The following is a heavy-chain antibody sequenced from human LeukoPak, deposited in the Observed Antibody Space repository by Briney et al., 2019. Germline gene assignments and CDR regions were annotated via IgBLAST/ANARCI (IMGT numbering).Heavy chain of an antibody. CDR3: ASSAAGSFGY. CDR1: GGSISSSSYY. D-gene: IGHD6-13*01. Sequence: SETLSLTCTVSGGSISSSSYYWGWIRQPPGKGLEWIGSIYYSGSTYYNPSLKSRVTISVDTSKNQFSLKLSSVTAADTAVYYCASSAAGSFGYWGQGTLVNVSS. J-gene: IGHJ4*02. V-gene: IGHV4-39*01. CDR2: IYYSGST.